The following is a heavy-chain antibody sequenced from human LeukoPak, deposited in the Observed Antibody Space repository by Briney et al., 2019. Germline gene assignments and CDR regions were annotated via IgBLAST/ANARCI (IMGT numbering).Heavy chain of an antibody. CDR1: GFTFSSYE. CDR3: AELGITMIGGV. D-gene: IGHD3-10*02. Sequence: GGSLRLSCAASGFTFSSYEMNWVRQAPGKGLEWVSYISSSGSTIYYVDSVKGRFTISRDNAKNSLYLQMNSLRAEDTAVYYCAELGITMIGGVWGRGTTVTISS. CDR2: ISSSGSTI. J-gene: IGHJ6*04. V-gene: IGHV3-48*03.